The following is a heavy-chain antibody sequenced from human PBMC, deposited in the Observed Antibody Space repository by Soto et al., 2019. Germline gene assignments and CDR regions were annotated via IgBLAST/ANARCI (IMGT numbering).Heavy chain of an antibody. CDR2: IIPIFGTA. V-gene: IGHV1-69*13. CDR3: ASPTMNIAARDYYYYGMDV. D-gene: IGHD6-6*01. Sequence: SVKVSCKASGGTFSSYAISWVRQAPGQGLEWMGGIIPIFGTANYAQKFQGRVTITADESTSTAYMELSSLRSEDTAVYYCASPTMNIAARDYYYYGMDVWGQGTTVTVSS. J-gene: IGHJ6*02. CDR1: GGTFSSYA.